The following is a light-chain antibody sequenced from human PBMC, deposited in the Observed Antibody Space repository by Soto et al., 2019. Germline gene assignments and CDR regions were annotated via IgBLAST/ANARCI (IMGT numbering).Light chain of an antibody. CDR3: QTWGSGIVV. J-gene: IGLJ2*01. V-gene: IGLV4-69*01. CDR2: LISDGSH. Sequence: QPVLTQSPSASASLGASVKLNCTLSSGHSNYAIAWHQQQSEKGPRYLMKLISDGSHSKGDGIPDRFSGSSSGAERYLTISSLQSEDEADYYCQTWGSGIVVFGGGTKLTVL. CDR1: SGHSNYA.